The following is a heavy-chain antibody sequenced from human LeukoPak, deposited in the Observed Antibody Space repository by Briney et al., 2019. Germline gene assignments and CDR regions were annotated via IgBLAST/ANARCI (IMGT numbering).Heavy chain of an antibody. D-gene: IGHD3-3*01. CDR2: ISCDGSNK. CDR1: GFTSSSYA. V-gene: IGHV3-30-3*01. CDR3: ATDRSYYDFWSGPYYYYGMDV. J-gene: IGHJ6*02. Sequence: GGSLRLSCAASGFTSSSYAMHWVRQAPGKGLEWVAVISCDGSNKYYADSVKGRFTISRDNSKNTLYLQMNSLRAEDTAVYYCATDRSYYDFWSGPYYYYGMDVWGQGTTITVS.